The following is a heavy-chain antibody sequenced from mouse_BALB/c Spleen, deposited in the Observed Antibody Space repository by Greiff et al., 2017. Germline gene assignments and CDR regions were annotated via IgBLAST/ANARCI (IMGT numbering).Heavy chain of an antibody. CDR1: GFTFSNYW. CDR3: TGGNSFYAMDY. CDR2: IRLKSNNYAT. V-gene: IGHV6-6*02. J-gene: IGHJ4*01. D-gene: IGHD2-1*01. Sequence: EVKLVESGGGLVQPGGSMKLSCVASGFTFSNYWMNWVRQSPEKGLEWVAEIRLKSNNYATHYAESVKGRFTISRDDSKSSVYLQMNNLRAEDTGIYYCTGGNSFYAMDYWGQGTSVTVSS.